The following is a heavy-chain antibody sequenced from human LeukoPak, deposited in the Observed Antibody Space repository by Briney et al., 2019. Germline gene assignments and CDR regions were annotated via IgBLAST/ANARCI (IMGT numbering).Heavy chain of an antibody. Sequence: GGSLRLSCAASGFTFSSYSMNWVRQAPGKGLEWVSSISSSSSYIYYADSVKGRFTISRGNAKNSLYLQMNSLRAEDTAVYYCASLGYDFWSEKDVWGKGTTVTVSS. J-gene: IGHJ6*04. CDR3: ASLGYDFWSEKDV. CDR2: ISSSSSYI. CDR1: GFTFSSYS. V-gene: IGHV3-21*01. D-gene: IGHD3-3*01.